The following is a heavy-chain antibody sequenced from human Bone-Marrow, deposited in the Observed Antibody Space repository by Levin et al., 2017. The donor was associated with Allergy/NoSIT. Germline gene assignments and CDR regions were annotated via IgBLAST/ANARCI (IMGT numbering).Heavy chain of an antibody. CDR1: GGSINNINYY. J-gene: IGHJ2*01. CDR3: ARSPCSGGSCLYWYFDL. CDR2: IYYGGNT. D-gene: IGHD2-15*01. Sequence: SETLSLTCTVSGGSINNINYYWGWIRQPPGTGLEWIGNIYYGGNTYYNPSLKSLVTISVDTSKSQFSLKLSSVTAADTAVYYCARSPCSGGSCLYWYFDLWGRGTLVTVSS. V-gene: IGHV4-39*01.